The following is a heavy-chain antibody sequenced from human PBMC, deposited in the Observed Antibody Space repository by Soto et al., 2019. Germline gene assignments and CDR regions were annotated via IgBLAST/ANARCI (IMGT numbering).Heavy chain of an antibody. J-gene: IGHJ5*02. CDR2: ISWNSGSI. V-gene: IGHV3-9*01. Sequence: SLRLSCAASGFTFDDYAMHWVRQAPGKGLEWVSGISWNSGSIGYADSVKGRFTISRDNAKNSLYLQMNSLRAEDTALYYCAKDQRPYYISSSWYNSFDPWGQGTLVTVSS. CDR1: GFTFDDYA. CDR3: AKDQRPYYISSSWYNSFDP. D-gene: IGHD6-13*01.